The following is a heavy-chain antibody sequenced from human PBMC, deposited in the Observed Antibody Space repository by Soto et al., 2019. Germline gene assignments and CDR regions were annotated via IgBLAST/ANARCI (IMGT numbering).Heavy chain of an antibody. CDR3: ARLAGGGYFDY. J-gene: IGHJ4*02. Sequence: QVQLQESGPGLVKPSETLSLTCTVSGGSISSYYWCWIRQPPGKGLEWIGYVYYSGSTNYNPSLKRRVTISVDTSKNQFSLKLSSVTAADTAVYYCARLAGGGYFDYWGQGTLVTVSS. D-gene: IGHD2-15*01. V-gene: IGHV4-59*08. CDR2: VYYSGST. CDR1: GGSISSYY.